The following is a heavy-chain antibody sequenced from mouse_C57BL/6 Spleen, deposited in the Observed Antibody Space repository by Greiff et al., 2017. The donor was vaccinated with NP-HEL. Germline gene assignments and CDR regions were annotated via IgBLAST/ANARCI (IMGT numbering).Heavy chain of an antibody. CDR3: ARRVTTVVATDYAMDY. D-gene: IGHD1-1*01. J-gene: IGHJ4*01. Sequence: EVKVVESGGGLVKPGGSLKLSCAASGFTFSDYGMHWVRQAPEKGLEWVAYISSGSSTIYYADTVKGRFTISRDNAKNTLFLQMTSLRSEDTAMYYCARRVTTVVATDYAMDYWGQGTSVTVSS. CDR1: GFTFSDYG. V-gene: IGHV5-17*01. CDR2: ISSGSSTI.